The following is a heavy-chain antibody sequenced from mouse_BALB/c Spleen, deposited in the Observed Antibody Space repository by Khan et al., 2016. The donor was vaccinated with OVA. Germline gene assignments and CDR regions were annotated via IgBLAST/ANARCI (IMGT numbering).Heavy chain of an antibody. Sequence: EVELVESGGDLVKPGGSLKLSCAASGFNFSTYGMSWVRQTPDKRLEWVATISRGGRYTYYADSVKGRFTISRDSAKNPLYLQMTSLKSEDTAMYYWARAYYDNDYYAMDNWGQGTSVTVSS. CDR2: ISRGGRYT. D-gene: IGHD2-4*01. J-gene: IGHJ4*01. V-gene: IGHV5-6*01. CDR3: ARAYYDNDYYAMDN. CDR1: GFNFSTYG.